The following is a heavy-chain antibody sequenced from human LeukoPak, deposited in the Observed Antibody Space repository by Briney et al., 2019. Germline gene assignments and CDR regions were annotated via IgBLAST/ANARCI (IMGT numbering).Heavy chain of an antibody. CDR3: ASGIAAAGTIDYYGMDV. V-gene: IGHV4-34*01. J-gene: IGHJ6*04. D-gene: IGHD6-13*01. CDR1: GGSFSGYY. CDR2: INHSGST. Sequence: PSETLSLTCAVYGGSFSGYYWSWIRQPPGKGLEWIGEINHSGSTNYNPPLKSRVTISVDTSKDQFSLKLSSVTAADTAVYYCASGIAAAGTIDYYGMDVWGKGTTVTVSS.